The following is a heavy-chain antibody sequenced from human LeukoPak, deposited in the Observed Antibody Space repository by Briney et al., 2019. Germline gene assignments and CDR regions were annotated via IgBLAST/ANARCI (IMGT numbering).Heavy chain of an antibody. CDR1: GFTFDDYG. CDR2: INWNGGST. Sequence: PGGSLTLSCAASGFTFDDYGMSWVRQAPGKGLDWVSGINWNGGSTGYADSVKGRFTISRDNAKNSLYLQMNSLRAEDTALYYCARAAHYYDSKGGAFDIWGQGTMVTVSS. V-gene: IGHV3-20*04. J-gene: IGHJ3*02. CDR3: ARAAHYYDSKGGAFDI. D-gene: IGHD3-22*01.